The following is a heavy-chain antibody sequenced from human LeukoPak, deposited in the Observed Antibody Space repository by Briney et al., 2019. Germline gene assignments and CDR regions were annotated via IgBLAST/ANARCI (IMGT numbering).Heavy chain of an antibody. CDR1: GFTFSSYW. CDR3: ARDNRGEAITIFGVVILYYGMDV. J-gene: IGHJ6*02. V-gene: IGHV3-7*01. Sequence: GGSLRLSCAASGFTFSSYWMSWVRQAPGKGLEWVANIKQDGSEKYYVDSVKGQFPITRDNAKNSLYLQMNSLRAEDTAVYYCARDNRGEAITIFGVVILYYGMDVWGQGTTVTVSS. CDR2: IKQDGSEK. D-gene: IGHD3-3*01.